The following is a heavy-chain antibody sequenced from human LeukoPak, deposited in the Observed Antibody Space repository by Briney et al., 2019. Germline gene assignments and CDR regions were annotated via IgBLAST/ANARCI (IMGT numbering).Heavy chain of an antibody. J-gene: IGHJ6*03. Sequence: GGSLGLSCAASGFTFSSYAMSWVRQAPGKGLEWVSAISGSGGSTYYADSVKGRFTISRDNSKNTLYLQMNSLRAGDTAVYYCAKDDWGDYYMDVWGKGTTVTVSS. CDR2: ISGSGGST. V-gene: IGHV3-23*01. D-gene: IGHD3-9*01. CDR1: GFTFSSYA. CDR3: AKDDWGDYYMDV.